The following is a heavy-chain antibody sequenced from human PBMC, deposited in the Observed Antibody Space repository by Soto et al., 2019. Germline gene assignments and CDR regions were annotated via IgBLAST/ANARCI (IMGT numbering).Heavy chain of an antibody. D-gene: IGHD3-22*01. CDR2: IIPIFGTA. Sequence: QVQLVQSGAEVKKPGSSVKVSCKASGGTFSSYAISWVRQAPGQGLEWMGGIIPIFGTANYAQKFQGRVTITADESTSTAYMELSSLRSEDTAVYYCARKAYYDSSAVIYYCYGMDVWGQGTTVTVSS. CDR3: ARKAYYDSSAVIYYCYGMDV. J-gene: IGHJ6*02. V-gene: IGHV1-69*12. CDR1: GGTFSSYA.